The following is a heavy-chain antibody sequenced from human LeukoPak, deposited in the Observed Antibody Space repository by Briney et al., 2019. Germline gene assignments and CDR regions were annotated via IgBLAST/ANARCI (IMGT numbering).Heavy chain of an antibody. D-gene: IGHD3-22*01. CDR3: ARILYYYDSSGYRHDAFDI. V-gene: IGHV4-38-2*02. CDR2: INHSGST. Sequence: SETLSLTCTVSGYSISSGYYWGWIRQPPGKGLEWIGEINHSGSTNYNPSLKSRVTISVDTSKNQFSLKLSSVTAADTAVYYCARILYYYDSSGYRHDAFDIWGQGTMVTVSS. CDR1: GYSISSGYY. J-gene: IGHJ3*02.